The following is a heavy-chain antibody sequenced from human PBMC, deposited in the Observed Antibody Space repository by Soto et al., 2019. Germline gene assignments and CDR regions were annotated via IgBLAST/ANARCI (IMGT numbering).Heavy chain of an antibody. V-gene: IGHV3-48*01. D-gene: IGHD1-26*01. J-gene: IGHJ3*02. Sequence: GSLSLSCAAYRLSFGISTRTWVRQAPGKGLEWVSYIMPGSSHIFYADSVKGRFTISRDNAMNSLYLQMNSLRAEDTVVYYCAIEKVVATSVHVFDIWGHGT. CDR3: AIEKVVATSVHVFDI. CDR2: IMPGSSHI. CDR1: RLSFGIST.